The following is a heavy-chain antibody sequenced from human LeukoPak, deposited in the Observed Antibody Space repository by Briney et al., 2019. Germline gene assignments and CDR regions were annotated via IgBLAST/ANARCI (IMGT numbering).Heavy chain of an antibody. CDR3: ARDPRGIAARPGFDP. V-gene: IGHV3-21*01. Sequence: GGSLRLSCVASGFTFSSYSMNWVRQAPGKGLEWVSSISSSSSYIYYADSVKGRFTISRDNAKNSLYLQMNSLRAEDTAVYYCARDPRGIAARPGFDPWGQGTLVTVSS. CDR2: ISSSSSYI. D-gene: IGHD6-6*01. J-gene: IGHJ5*02. CDR1: GFTFSSYS.